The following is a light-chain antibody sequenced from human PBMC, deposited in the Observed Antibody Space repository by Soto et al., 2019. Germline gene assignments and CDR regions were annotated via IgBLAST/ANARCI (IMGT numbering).Light chain of an antibody. V-gene: IGKV3-11*01. CDR1: QSVNSY. CDR3: QQRSNWPLT. CDR2: DTS. Sequence: EIVLTQSPATLSLSPGERATLSCRASQSVNSYLAWYQQKPGQAPRLLIYDTSNRATGIPARFSGSGSGTDFTSHISSLEPEDFAVYYCQQRSNWPLTFGQGTTVEIK. J-gene: IGKJ1*01.